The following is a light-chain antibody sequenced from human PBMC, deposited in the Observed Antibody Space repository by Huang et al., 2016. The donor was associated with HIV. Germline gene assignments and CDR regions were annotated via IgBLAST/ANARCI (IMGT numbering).Light chain of an antibody. V-gene: IGKV3-15*01. Sequence: EIVMTQSPVTLSVSPGERATLSCRASQSVTTNLAWYQQKPGQVPRLRIFSASTRATGIPARFSGSGSGTEFTLTISGLQSEDFAVYYCQQYSDRPPMITFGQGTRLEMK. J-gene: IGKJ5*01. CDR1: QSVTTN. CDR3: QQYSDRPPMIT. CDR2: SAS.